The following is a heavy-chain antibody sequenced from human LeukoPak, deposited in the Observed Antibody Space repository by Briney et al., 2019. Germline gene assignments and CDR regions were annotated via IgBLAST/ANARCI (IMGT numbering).Heavy chain of an antibody. CDR3: AREGQWHIVVVTAPSDAFDI. CDR2: INPSGGST. V-gene: IGHV1-46*01. Sequence: ASVKVSCKASGYTFTSYYMHWVRQAPGQGLEWMGIINPSGGSTSYAQKFQGRVTMTRDTSTSTVYMELSSLRSEDTAVYYCAREGQWHIVVVTAPSDAFDIWGQGTMVTVSS. CDR1: GYTFTSYY. D-gene: IGHD2-21*02. J-gene: IGHJ3*02.